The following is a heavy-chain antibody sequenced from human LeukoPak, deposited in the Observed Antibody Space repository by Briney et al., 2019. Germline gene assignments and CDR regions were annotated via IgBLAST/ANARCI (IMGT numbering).Heavy chain of an antibody. J-gene: IGHJ3*01. D-gene: IGHD1-14*01. Sequence: GESLKISCKGSGYSFTTYWIGWVRQMPGKGLEWMGIIYPDDSDIRYNPSFQGHVSISADKSRSIAYLQWRSLRASDTAIYYCARGGTYNRQRTSQGGPFDVWGQGTLVTVSS. CDR1: GYSFTTYW. CDR3: ARGGTYNRQRTSQGGPFDV. V-gene: IGHV5-51*01. CDR2: IYPDDSDI.